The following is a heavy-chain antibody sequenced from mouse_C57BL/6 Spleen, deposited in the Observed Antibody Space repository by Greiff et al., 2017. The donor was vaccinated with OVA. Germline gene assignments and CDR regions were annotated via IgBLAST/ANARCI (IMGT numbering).Heavy chain of an antibody. V-gene: IGHV1-64*01. CDR2: IYPYSGST. CDR1: GYTFTSYW. CDR3: ARESSGCGY. D-gene: IGHD3-2*02. J-gene: IGHJ2*01. Sequence: QVQLQQPGAELVKPGASVKLSCKASGYTFTSYWMHWVKQRPGQGPEWIGMIYPYSGSTNYNEKFKSKATLTVDKSSSTAYMQLSSLTSEDSAVYYCARESSGCGYWGQGTTLTVSS.